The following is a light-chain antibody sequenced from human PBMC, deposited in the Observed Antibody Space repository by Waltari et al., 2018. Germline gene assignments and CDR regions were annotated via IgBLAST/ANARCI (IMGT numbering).Light chain of an antibody. Sequence: QSALTQPASVSGSPGQSITISCTGPSSDVGSYNLVSWYQQHPGKAPKLMIYEGSKRPSGVSKRFSGSKSGNTVSLTISGLQAEDEADYYCCSYAGSSSVVFGGGTKLTVL. CDR1: SSDVGSYNL. CDR3: CSYAGSSSVV. V-gene: IGLV2-23*01. J-gene: IGLJ2*01. CDR2: EGS.